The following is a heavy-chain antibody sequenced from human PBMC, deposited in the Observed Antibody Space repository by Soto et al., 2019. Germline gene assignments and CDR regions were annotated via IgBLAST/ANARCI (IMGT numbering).Heavy chain of an antibody. V-gene: IGHV4-30-4*01. CDR1: GGSISSGDYY. CDR3: ARGLLYYDFWSGYYQLGGLGWFDP. CDR2: IYYSGST. D-gene: IGHD3-3*01. J-gene: IGHJ5*02. Sequence: TLSLTCTVSGGSISSGDYYWSWIRQPPGKGLEWIGYIYYSGSTYYNPSLKSRVTISVDTSKNQFSLKLSSVTAADTAVYYCARGLLYYDFWSGYYQLGGLGWFDPWGQGTLVTVSS.